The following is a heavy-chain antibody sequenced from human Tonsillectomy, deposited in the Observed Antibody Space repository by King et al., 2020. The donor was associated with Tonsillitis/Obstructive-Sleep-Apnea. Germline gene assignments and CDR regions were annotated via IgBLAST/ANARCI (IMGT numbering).Heavy chain of an antibody. J-gene: IGHJ3*01. CDR1: GDSVSSSSAA. CDR3: AREYYYDSSGYRADTFDV. Sequence: VKLPQSGPGLVKPSQTLSVTCVLSGDSVSSSSAAWTWIRQSPSRGLEWLGRTYYRSNWYNDYAASVKSRISINVDTSKNQFSLHLTSVTPEDTAVYYCAREYYYDSSGYRADTFDVWGQGTMVTVSS. D-gene: IGHD3-22*01. CDR2: TYYRSNWYN. V-gene: IGHV6-1*01.